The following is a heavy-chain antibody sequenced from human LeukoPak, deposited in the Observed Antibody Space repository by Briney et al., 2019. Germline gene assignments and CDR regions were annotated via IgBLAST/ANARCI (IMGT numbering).Heavy chain of an antibody. CDR1: GGSVSXXX. Sequence: SETLXLTXXVSGGSVSXXXXXXXRLPPXXXXXXXXXXYDRGXXXXTPSLKXXXXXSXDTSKNQLSLQMSSVSAADTAXYYCARERGYCTTTTCYARFDPWGQGTLVTVSS. J-gene: IGHJ5*02. V-gene: IGHV4-59*02. CDR2: XYDRGXX. CDR3: ARERGYCTTTTCYARFDP. D-gene: IGHD2-2*01.